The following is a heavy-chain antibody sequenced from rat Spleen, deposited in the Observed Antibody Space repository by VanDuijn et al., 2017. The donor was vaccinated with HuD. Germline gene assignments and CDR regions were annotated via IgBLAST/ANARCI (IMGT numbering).Heavy chain of an antibody. D-gene: IGHD1-12*02. CDR3: ARHDYDGSYFDY. CDR2: ISPSGGST. V-gene: IGHV5-19*01. Sequence: EVQLVESGGGLVQPGKSLTLSCEASGFTFSNRGMHWVRQAPTKGLEWVASISPSGGSTYYRDSVKGRFTISRDNAKSTLYLQMDSLRSEDTATYYCARHDYDGSYFDYWGRGALVTVSS. J-gene: IGHJ3*01. CDR1: GFTFSNRG.